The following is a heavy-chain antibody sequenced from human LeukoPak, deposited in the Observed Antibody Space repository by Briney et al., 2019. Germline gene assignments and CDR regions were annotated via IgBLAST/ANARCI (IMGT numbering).Heavy chain of an antibody. Sequence: SETLSLTCTVSGGSISSYYWSWIRQPPGKGLEWIGYIYYSGSTNYNPSLKSRVTISVDTSKNQFSLKLSSVTAAGTAVYYCARDRRDYGDLDHLFDYWGQGTLVTVSS. CDR3: ARDRRDYGDLDHLFDY. J-gene: IGHJ4*02. CDR1: GGSISSYY. CDR2: IYYSGST. D-gene: IGHD4-17*01. V-gene: IGHV4-59*01.